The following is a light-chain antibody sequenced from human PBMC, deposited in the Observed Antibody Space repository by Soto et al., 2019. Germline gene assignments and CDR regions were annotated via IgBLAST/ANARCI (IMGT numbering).Light chain of an antibody. CDR1: QSLLHSPNNRNY. Sequence: DVVITQSPDSLAASLCWMATISGKSYQSLLHSPNNRNYLAWFQHRPGQPPKLLIYWASFRESGVPDRFSGSGSGTDFTLTITSLQAEDVATYYCHQYLTNSWTFGQGTKVDI. J-gene: IGKJ1*01. CDR3: HQYLTNSWT. V-gene: IGKV4-1*01. CDR2: WAS.